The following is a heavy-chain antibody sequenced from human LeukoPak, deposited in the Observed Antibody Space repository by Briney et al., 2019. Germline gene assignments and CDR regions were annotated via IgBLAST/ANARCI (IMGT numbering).Heavy chain of an antibody. V-gene: IGHV3-30*18. CDR3: AKDHRTMEQQLVPTFDY. D-gene: IGHD6-13*01. J-gene: IGHJ4*02. Sequence: TGGSLRLSCAASGFTFSSYGMHWVRQAPGKGLEWVAVISYDGSNKYYVDSVKGRFTISRDNSKNTLYLQMNSLRAEDTAVYYCAKDHRTMEQQLVPTFDYWGQGTLVTVSS. CDR1: GFTFSSYG. CDR2: ISYDGSNK.